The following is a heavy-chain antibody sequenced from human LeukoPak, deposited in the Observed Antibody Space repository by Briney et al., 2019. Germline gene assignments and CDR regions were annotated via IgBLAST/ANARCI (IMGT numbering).Heavy chain of an antibody. CDR1: GFTVSSNY. CDR2: IYSGGST. Sequence: GGSLRLSCAASGFTVSSNYMSWVRQAPGKGLEWVSVIYSGGSTYYADSVKGRFTISRDNSKNTLYLQMNSLRAEDTAVYYCASDFGEYYCYGMDVWGQGTTVTVSS. CDR3: ASDFGEYYCYGMDV. V-gene: IGHV3-53*01. D-gene: IGHD3-10*01. J-gene: IGHJ6*02.